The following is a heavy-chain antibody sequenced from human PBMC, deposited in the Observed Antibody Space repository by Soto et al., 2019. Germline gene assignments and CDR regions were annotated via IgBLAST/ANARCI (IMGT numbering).Heavy chain of an antibody. CDR3: ARYGDPSYYYYYGMDV. CDR1: GGTFSSYA. D-gene: IGHD4-17*01. V-gene: IGHV1-69*12. CDR2: IIPIFGTA. J-gene: IGHJ6*02. Sequence: QVQLVQSGAEVKKPGSSVKVSCKASGGTFSSYAISWVRQAPGQGLEWMGGIIPIFGTANYAQKFQGRVTITADESTRTAYMELSSLRSEDTAVYYCARYGDPSYYYYYGMDVWGQGTTVTVSS.